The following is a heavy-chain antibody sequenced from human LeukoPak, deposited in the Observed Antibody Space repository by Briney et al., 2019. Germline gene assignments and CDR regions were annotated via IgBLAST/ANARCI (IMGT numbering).Heavy chain of an antibody. Sequence: SETLSLTCTVSGGSISRSYYYWGWIRQPPGKGLEWAGSVYYSGKTFYSPSLESRVTISVDTSKNHFSLRLISVTAADTAMYYCARHEHKAVAGDTWGQGTLVTVSS. V-gene: IGHV4-39*01. CDR2: VYYSGKT. J-gene: IGHJ5*02. CDR1: GGSISRSYYY. CDR3: ARHEHKAVAGDT. D-gene: IGHD6-19*01.